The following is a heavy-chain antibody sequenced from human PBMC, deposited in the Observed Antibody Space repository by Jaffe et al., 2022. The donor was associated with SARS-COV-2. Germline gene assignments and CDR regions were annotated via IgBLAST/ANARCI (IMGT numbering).Heavy chain of an antibody. D-gene: IGHD3-10*01. J-gene: IGHJ5*02. Sequence: EVQLVQSGAEVKKPGESLKISCECSGYTFSNYWIAWVRQKPGQGLEWMGIIYPGDSDTRYSPSFEGQVTISADKSINTAYLQWSSLKASDTAMYYCARHSSAGSHYNWIDPWGQGTLVTVSS. V-gene: IGHV5-51*01. CDR2: IYPGDSDT. CDR1: GYTFSNYW. CDR3: ARHSSAGSHYNWIDP.